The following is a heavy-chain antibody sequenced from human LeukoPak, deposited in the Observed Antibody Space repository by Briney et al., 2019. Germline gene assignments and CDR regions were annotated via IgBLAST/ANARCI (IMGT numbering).Heavy chain of an antibody. CDR1: GCTFTSYY. J-gene: IGHJ6*02. CDR3: ARDRVAVAGTFYYYYGMDV. D-gene: IGHD6-19*01. Sequence: GASVKVSCKASGCTFTSYYMHWVRQAPGQGLEWMGIINPSGGSTSYAQRFQGRVTLTRDTSTSTVYMELSSLRSEDTAVYFCARDRVAVAGTFYYYYGMDVWGQGTTVTVSS. CDR2: INPSGGST. V-gene: IGHV1-46*01.